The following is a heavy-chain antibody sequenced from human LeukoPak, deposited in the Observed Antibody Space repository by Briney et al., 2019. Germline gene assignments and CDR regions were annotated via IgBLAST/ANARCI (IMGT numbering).Heavy chain of an antibody. D-gene: IGHD2-8*01. V-gene: IGHV3-23*01. CDR1: GFTFSSSA. Sequence: PGGSLRLSCAASGFTFSSSAMSWVRQAPGKGLEWVSTISGSGGSTFYADSVKGRFTISRDNTRNTLYLQMNSLRAEDTAVYYCAKDCTPGLCFIDWGQGTLVTISS. CDR3: AKDCTPGLCFID. J-gene: IGHJ4*02. CDR2: ISGSGGST.